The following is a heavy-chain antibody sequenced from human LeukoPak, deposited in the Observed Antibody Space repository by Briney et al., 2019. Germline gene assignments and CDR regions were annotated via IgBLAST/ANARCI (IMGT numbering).Heavy chain of an antibody. D-gene: IGHD2-2*01. J-gene: IGHJ5*02. Sequence: SETLSLTCTVSGGSISSGDYYWSWIRQPPGKGLEWIGYIYYSGSTYYNPSLKSRVTISVDTSKNQFSLKLSSVTAADTAVYYCAAQYQLLSNWFDPWGQGPWSPSPQ. V-gene: IGHV4-30-4*01. CDR3: AAQYQLLSNWFDP. CDR1: GGSISSGDYY. CDR2: IYYSGST.